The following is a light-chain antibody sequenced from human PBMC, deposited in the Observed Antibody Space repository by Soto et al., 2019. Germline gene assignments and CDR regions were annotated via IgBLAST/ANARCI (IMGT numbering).Light chain of an antibody. CDR3: SSYGGNDWV. J-gene: IGLJ3*02. CDR2: AVS. V-gene: IGLV2-14*01. Sequence: QSALTQPASVSGSPGQSITISCTGTSSDVGDYNYVSWYQQHPGKAPKLMISAVSNRPSGVSDRFSGSKSGNTASLTISGLQAEDEADYHCSSYGGNDWVFGGGTKLTVL. CDR1: SSDVGDYNY.